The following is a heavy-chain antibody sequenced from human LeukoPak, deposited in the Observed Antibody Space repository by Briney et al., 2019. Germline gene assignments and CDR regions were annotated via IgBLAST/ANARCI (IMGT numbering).Heavy chain of an antibody. J-gene: IGHJ5*02. Sequence: GGSLRLSCAASGFTFSSYWMSWVRQAPGKGLEWVANIKQDGSEKYYVDSVKGRFTISRDNAKNSLYLQMNSLRAEDTAVYYCARDDCSSISCYHNWFDPWGQGTLVSVSS. V-gene: IGHV3-7*01. CDR2: IKQDGSEK. CDR1: GFTFSSYW. D-gene: IGHD2-2*01. CDR3: ARDDCSSISCYHNWFDP.